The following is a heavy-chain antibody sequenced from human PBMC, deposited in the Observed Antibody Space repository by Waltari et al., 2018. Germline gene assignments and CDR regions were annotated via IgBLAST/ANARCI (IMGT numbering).Heavy chain of an antibody. D-gene: IGHD3-16*01. CDR3: ASQMAYDAFDI. V-gene: IGHV3-30-3*01. J-gene: IGHJ3*02. CDR2: ISYDGSNK. Sequence: QVQLVESGGGVVQPGRSLRLSCAASGFTFSSYAMHWVRQAPGKGLEWVAVISYDGSNKYSADSVKGRFTISRDNSKNTLYLQMNSLRSEDTAVYYCASQMAYDAFDIWGQGTMVTVSS. CDR1: GFTFSSYA.